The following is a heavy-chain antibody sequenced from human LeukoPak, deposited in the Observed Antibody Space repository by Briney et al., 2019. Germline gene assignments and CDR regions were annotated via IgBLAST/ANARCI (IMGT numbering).Heavy chain of an antibody. CDR2: IYTGGST. CDR3: AKVYCSGGSCHYFMDV. Sequence: GGSLRLSCVASGFSVSDKYMNWVHQAPGKGLEWVSTIYTGGSTYYADSVKGRFTISRDNSKNTLYLQMNSLRAEDTAVYYCAKVYCSGGSCHYFMDVWGKGTTVTVSS. V-gene: IGHV3-53*01. CDR1: GFSVSDKY. J-gene: IGHJ6*03. D-gene: IGHD2-15*01.